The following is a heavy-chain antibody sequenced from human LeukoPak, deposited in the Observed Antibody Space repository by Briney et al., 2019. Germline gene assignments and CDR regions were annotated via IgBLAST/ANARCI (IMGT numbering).Heavy chain of an antibody. J-gene: IGHJ4*02. CDR3: ARDGYSGYDSQDDY. V-gene: IGHV3-20*04. CDR1: GFTFDDYG. CDR2: INWNGGST. D-gene: IGHD5-12*01. Sequence: SGGSLRLSCAASGFTFDDYGMNWVRQAPGKGLEWVSGINWNGGSTGYADSVKGRFTISRDNAKNSLYLQMNSLRAEDTALYYCARDGYSGYDSQDDYWGQGTLVTVSS.